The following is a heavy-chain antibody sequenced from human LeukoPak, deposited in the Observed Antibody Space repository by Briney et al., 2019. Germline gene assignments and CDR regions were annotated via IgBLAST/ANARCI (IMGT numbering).Heavy chain of an antibody. CDR1: GYSISSGYY. CDR2: IYHSGST. Sequence: SETLSLTCTVSGYSISSGYYWGWIRQPPGKGLEWIGSIYHSGSTYYNPSLKSRVTISVDTSKNQFSLKLSSVTAADTAVYYCARHKQLMGYFDLWGRGTLVTVSS. CDR3: ARHKQLMGYFDL. V-gene: IGHV4-38-2*02. J-gene: IGHJ2*01. D-gene: IGHD2-8*01.